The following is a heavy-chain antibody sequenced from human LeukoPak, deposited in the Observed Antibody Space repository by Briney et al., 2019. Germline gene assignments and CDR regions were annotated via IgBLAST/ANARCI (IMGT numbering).Heavy chain of an antibody. J-gene: IGHJ4*02. CDR2: VYSDGTT. CDR3: ARDRGFD. V-gene: IGHV3-66*01. Sequence: AGSLRLSCAASGFIVSNNYMSWVRQAPGEGLEWVSVVYSDGTTYYADSVKGRFTISRDKSKNTLSLQMNSLRVEDTAVYYCARDRGFDWGQGTLVTVSA. D-gene: IGHD3-10*01. CDR1: GFIVSNNY.